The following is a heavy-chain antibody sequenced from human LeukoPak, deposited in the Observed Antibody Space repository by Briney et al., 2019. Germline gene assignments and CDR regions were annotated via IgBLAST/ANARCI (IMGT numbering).Heavy chain of an antibody. D-gene: IGHD3-3*01. V-gene: IGHV3-15*01. J-gene: IGHJ4*02. CDR3: TTGAHYDFWSGYFRFDY. Sequence: RGSLRLSCAASGFTFSNAWMSWVRQAPGKGLEWVGRIKSKTDGGTTDYAAPVKGRFTISRDDSKNTLYLQMNSLKTEDTAVYYCTTGAHYDFWSGYFRFDYWGQGTLVTVSS. CDR1: GFTFSNAW. CDR2: IKSKTDGGTT.